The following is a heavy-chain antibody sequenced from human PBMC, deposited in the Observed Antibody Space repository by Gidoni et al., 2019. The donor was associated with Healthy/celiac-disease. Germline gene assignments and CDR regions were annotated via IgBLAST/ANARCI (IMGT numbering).Heavy chain of an antibody. CDR2: INSDGSST. V-gene: IGHV3-74*01. CDR1: GFTFSSYW. CDR3: ARDPAVTTGFDY. D-gene: IGHD4-4*01. J-gene: IGHJ4*02. Sequence: EVQLVESGGGLVQPGGSLRLSCAASGFTFSSYWMHWVRQAPGKGLVWVSRINSDGSSTSYEDSVKGRCTISRDNAKNTLYLQMNSLRAEDTAVYYCARDPAVTTGFDYWGQGTLVTVSS.